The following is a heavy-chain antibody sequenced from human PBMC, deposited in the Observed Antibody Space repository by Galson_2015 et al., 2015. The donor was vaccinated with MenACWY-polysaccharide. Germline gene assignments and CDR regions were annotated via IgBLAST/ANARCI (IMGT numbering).Heavy chain of an antibody. D-gene: IGHD3-22*01. CDR3: ARVGYYDSSGYSLNAFDI. CDR1: GYTFISYD. V-gene: IGHV1-8*01. J-gene: IGHJ3*02. CDR2: MNPNSGNT. Sequence: SVKVSCKASGYTFISYDFNWVRQATGQGLEWMGWMNPNSGNTGYAQKFQGRVTMTGNTSISTAYMELSSLRSEDTAVYYCARVGYYDSSGYSLNAFDIWGQGTMVTVSS.